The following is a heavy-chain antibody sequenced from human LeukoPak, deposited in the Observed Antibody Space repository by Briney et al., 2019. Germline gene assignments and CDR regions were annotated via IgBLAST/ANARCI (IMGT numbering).Heavy chain of an antibody. CDR3: ARDQDGVGATIDY. CDR2: INSDGSGT. D-gene: IGHD1-26*01. CDR1: GFTFSNYW. J-gene: IGHJ4*02. Sequence: PGRSLRLSCAASGFTFSNYWVLWVRQAPGKGLLWVSRINSDGSGTTYVDSVKGRFTISRDNAKNTLYLQMNSLRAEDTAVYYCARDQDGVGATIDYWGQGTLVTVSS. V-gene: IGHV3-74*01.